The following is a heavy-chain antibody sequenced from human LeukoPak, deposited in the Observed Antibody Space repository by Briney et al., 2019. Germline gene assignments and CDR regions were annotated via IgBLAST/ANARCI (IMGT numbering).Heavy chain of an antibody. J-gene: IGHJ4*02. CDR3: ARDLAYCSGGSCYFDY. Sequence: SVKVSCKASGGTFSSYAISWVRQAPGQGLEWMGGIIPIFGTANYAQKFQGRVTITADESTSTAYMELSSLRSEDTAVYYCARDLAYCSGGSCYFDYWGQGTLVTVSS. CDR1: GGTFSSYA. CDR2: IIPIFGTA. D-gene: IGHD2-15*01. V-gene: IGHV1-69*13.